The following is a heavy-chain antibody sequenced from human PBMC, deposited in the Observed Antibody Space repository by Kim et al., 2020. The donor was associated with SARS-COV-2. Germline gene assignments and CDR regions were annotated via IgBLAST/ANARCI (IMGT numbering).Heavy chain of an antibody. Sequence: ADSVKGRFTIPRDNSKKTLYLQMNSLRAEDTAVYYCEKGGGGYNLGNFDYWGQGTLVTVSS. CDR3: EKGGGGYNLGNFDY. D-gene: IGHD5-12*01. V-gene: IGHV3-23*01. J-gene: IGHJ4*02.